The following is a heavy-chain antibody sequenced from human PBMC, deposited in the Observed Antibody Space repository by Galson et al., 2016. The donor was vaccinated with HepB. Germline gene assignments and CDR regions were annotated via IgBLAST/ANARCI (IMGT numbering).Heavy chain of an antibody. CDR1: GFTFSSYA. D-gene: IGHD1-1*01. V-gene: IGHV3-74*01. CDR3: ARGSNDWAGIDY. Sequence: SLRLSCAASGFTFSSYAMMWVRQTPGKGLVWVSSINSDESRTNYADSVKGRFTISRDNTKNTLYLHMNSLGAEDTAVYFCARGSNDWAGIDYWGQGTLVTVSS. J-gene: IGHJ4*02. CDR2: INSDESRT.